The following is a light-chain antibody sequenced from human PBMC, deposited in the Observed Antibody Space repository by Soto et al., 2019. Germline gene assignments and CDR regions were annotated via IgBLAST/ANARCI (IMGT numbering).Light chain of an antibody. Sequence: EIVMTQSPATLSVSPGERATLSCRASQSVSSNLAWYQRQPGQAPRLLIYGASTRASGIPARFSGSGSGTEFTLTISSLQSEDFAVYYCQQYKRWPPITFGQGTRLEIK. V-gene: IGKV3-15*01. J-gene: IGKJ5*01. CDR1: QSVSSN. CDR3: QQYKRWPPIT. CDR2: GAS.